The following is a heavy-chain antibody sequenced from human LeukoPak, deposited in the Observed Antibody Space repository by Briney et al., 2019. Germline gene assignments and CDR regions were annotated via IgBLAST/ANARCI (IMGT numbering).Heavy chain of an antibody. CDR3: ANRIRYFDWSPPHFDY. Sequence: SGTLSLTCAVSGGSISSSNWWSWVRQPPGKGLEWIGEIYHSGSTNYNPSLRSRVTISVDKPKNQFSLKLSSVTAADTAVYYCANRIRYFDWSPPHFDYWGLGTLVTVSS. CDR1: GGSISSSNW. J-gene: IGHJ4*01. D-gene: IGHD3-9*01. CDR2: IYHSGST. V-gene: IGHV4-4*02.